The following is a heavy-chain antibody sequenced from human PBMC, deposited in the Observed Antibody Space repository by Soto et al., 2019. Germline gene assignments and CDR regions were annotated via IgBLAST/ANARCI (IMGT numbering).Heavy chain of an antibody. Sequence: SETLSLTCAVYGGSFSGYYWSWIRQPPGEGLEWIGEINHSGSTNYNPSLKSRVTISVDTSKNQFSLKLSSVTAADTAVYYCARSYCGGDCYWRDFDYWGQGTLVTVSS. CDR2: INHSGST. J-gene: IGHJ4*02. CDR3: ARSYCGGDCYWRDFDY. CDR1: GGSFSGYY. V-gene: IGHV4-34*01. D-gene: IGHD2-21*02.